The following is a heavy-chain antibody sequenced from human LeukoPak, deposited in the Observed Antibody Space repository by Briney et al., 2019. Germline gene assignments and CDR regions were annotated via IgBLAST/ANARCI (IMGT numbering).Heavy chain of an antibody. CDR1: GFSFSDYT. J-gene: IGHJ4*02. D-gene: IGHD6-19*01. CDR3: AREATSGWFYFDH. V-gene: IGHV3-21*01. CDR2: IESASNYI. Sequence: GGSLRLSCVASGFSFSDYTMNWFRPVPGERLEWLSSIESASNYIYYADSVKGRFTISRDNAKNSLFLQMDSLTAEDTAVYYCAREATSGWFYFDHWGQGTLVAV.